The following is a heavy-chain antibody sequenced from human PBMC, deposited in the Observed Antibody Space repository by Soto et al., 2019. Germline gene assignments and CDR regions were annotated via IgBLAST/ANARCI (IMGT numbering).Heavy chain of an antibody. CDR3: ARLSLLLNSLSGLYYYYGMDV. V-gene: IGHV5-51*01. J-gene: IGHJ6*02. CDR2: IYPGDSDT. CDR1: GYSFTSYW. Sequence: GESLKISCKGSGYSFTSYWIGWVRQMPGKGLEWMGIIYPGDSDTRYSPSFQGQVTISADKSISTAYLQWSSLKASDTAMYYCARLSLLLNSLSGLYYYYGMDVWGQGTTVTVSS. D-gene: IGHD3-22*01.